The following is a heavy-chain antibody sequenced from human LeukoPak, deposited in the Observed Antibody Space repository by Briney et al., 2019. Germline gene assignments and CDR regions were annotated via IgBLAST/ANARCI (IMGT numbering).Heavy chain of an antibody. D-gene: IGHD2-21*02. V-gene: IGHV1-69*04. J-gene: IGHJ6*02. CDR2: IIPIFGIA. Sequence: SVKVSCKASGGTFSSYAISWVRQAPGQGLEWMGRIIPIFGIANYAQKFQGRVTITADKSTSTAYMELSSLRPEDTAVYYCARAVTSNVYYYYGMDVWGQGTTVTVSS. CDR3: ARAVTSNVYYYYGMDV. CDR1: GGTFSSYA.